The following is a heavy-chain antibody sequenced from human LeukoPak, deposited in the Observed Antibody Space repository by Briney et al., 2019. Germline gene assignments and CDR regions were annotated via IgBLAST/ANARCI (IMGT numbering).Heavy chain of an antibody. V-gene: IGHV3-30*18. D-gene: IGHD3-9*01. CDR1: RFTFSSYG. Sequence: GRSLRLSCAASRFTFSSYGMHWVRQAPGKGLEWVAVISYDGSNKYYADSVKGRFTISRDNSKNTLYLQMNSLRAEDTAVYYCAKERGYDILTGYYSYGMDVWGKGTTVTVSS. CDR2: ISYDGSNK. J-gene: IGHJ6*04. CDR3: AKERGYDILTGYYSYGMDV.